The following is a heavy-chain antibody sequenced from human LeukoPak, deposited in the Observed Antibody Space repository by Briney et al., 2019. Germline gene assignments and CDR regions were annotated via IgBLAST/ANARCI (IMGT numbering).Heavy chain of an antibody. J-gene: IGHJ4*02. Sequence: PGGSLRLSCAASGFIFGDHYMSWIRQAPGKGLEWISYISRTSNTIYYADSAKGRFTISRDNAKNSVYLEMNSLRVEDTAVYYCAREIFHYGGNSYFDRWGQGTLVTVSS. V-gene: IGHV3-11*01. D-gene: IGHD4-23*01. CDR3: AREIFHYGGNSYFDR. CDR2: ISRTSNTI. CDR1: GFIFGDHY.